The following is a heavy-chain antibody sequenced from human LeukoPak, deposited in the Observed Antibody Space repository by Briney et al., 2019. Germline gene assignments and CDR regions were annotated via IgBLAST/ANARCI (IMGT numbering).Heavy chain of an antibody. CDR3: GTXSGYSHTWGAFDY. V-gene: IGHV1-2*02. J-gene: IGHJ4*02. CDR1: GYTFTKYY. Sequence: ASVKVSCKTSGYTFTKYYMHWVRQAPGQGLEWMGWMNPNSGGTNYTQKFQGRVTMTRDTSINTAYMELSRLKSDDAAVYYCGTXSGYSHTWGAFDYWGQGALVTVSS. D-gene: IGHD5-18*01. CDR2: MNPNSGGT.